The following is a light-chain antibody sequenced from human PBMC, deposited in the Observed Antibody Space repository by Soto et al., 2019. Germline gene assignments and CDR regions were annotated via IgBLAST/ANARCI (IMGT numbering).Light chain of an antibody. Sequence: QSVLTQPPSVSGAPGQRVTISCTGSSSNIGTGYDVHWYQQLPGTAPKLLIYGNNNRPSGVPDRFSGSKSGTSASLAITGLQAEDEAAYYCQSYDSSLRSVFGGGTKVTVL. CDR3: QSYDSSLRSV. CDR1: SSNIGTGYD. CDR2: GNN. J-gene: IGLJ2*01. V-gene: IGLV1-40*01.